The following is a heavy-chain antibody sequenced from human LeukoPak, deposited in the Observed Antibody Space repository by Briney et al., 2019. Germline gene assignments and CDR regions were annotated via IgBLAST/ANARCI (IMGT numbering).Heavy chain of an antibody. V-gene: IGHV4-34*01. J-gene: IGHJ4*02. CDR2: GDHTGGT. D-gene: IGHD2-15*01. CDR3: ARGKYYCSGDSCSPPFDY. Sequence: SETLSLTCAVFGGSFSDFYWSWVRQTPGKGPGWVWGGDHTGGTKYNSSLKSRVTISVDTSKNQFSLKLSSVTAADTAVYYCARGKYYCSGDSCSPPFDYWGRGALVTVSS. CDR1: GGSFSDFY.